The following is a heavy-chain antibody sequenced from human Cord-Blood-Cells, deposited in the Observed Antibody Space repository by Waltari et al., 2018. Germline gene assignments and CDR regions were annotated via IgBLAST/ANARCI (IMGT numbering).Heavy chain of an antibody. V-gene: IGHV4-34*01. CDR3: ARRSAAAVLGWFDP. J-gene: IGHJ5*02. Sequence: QVQLQQWGAGLLKPSETLSLTCAVYGGSFSGYYWSWIRQPPGKGLEWIGEINHSGSTNHNPSLKSRVTTSVDTSKNQFSLKLSSVTAADTAVYYCARRSAAAVLGWFDPWGQGTLVTVSS. D-gene: IGHD6-13*01. CDR2: INHSGST. CDR1: GGSFSGYY.